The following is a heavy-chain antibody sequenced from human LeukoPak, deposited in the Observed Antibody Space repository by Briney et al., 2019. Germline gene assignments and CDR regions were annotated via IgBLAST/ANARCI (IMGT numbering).Heavy chain of an antibody. Sequence: GGSLRLSCAASGFTFSSYTMNWVRQAPGKGLEWVSAISSIRSYVYYADSVKGRFTISRDNAKNSLYLQMNSLRAEDTAVYYCARVWQGIVVVPAAIPGAFDIWGQGTMVTVSS. D-gene: IGHD2-2*02. J-gene: IGHJ3*02. CDR1: GFTFSSYT. CDR3: ARVWQGIVVVPAAIPGAFDI. V-gene: IGHV3-21*01. CDR2: ISSIRSYV.